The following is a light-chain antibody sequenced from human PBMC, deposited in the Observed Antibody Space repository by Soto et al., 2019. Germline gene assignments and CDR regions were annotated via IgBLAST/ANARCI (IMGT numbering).Light chain of an antibody. Sequence: EIVMTQSPVTLSVSPGEKATPSLSASQSVRSTYLAWYQQKPGQAPRLLIFGVSNRAAGIPARFSGSGSGTEFTLTISSLQSEDFAVYYCQQYGDWPLTFGGGTKVDIK. CDR3: QQYGDWPLT. J-gene: IGKJ4*01. CDR1: QSVRSTY. CDR2: GVS. V-gene: IGKV3-15*01.